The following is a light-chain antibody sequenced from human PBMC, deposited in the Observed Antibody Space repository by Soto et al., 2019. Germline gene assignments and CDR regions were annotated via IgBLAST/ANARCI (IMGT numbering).Light chain of an antibody. J-gene: IGLJ1*01. Sequence: QSALTQPASVSGSPGQSITISCTGTSSDVGSYNLVSWYQQHPGKAPKLMIYEGSKRPSGVSNRFSGSKSGNTASLTISGLQAEDEADYYCQSYDSSLSGPVFGTGTKLTVL. CDR3: QSYDSSLSGPV. CDR2: EGS. CDR1: SSDVGSYNL. V-gene: IGLV2-14*02.